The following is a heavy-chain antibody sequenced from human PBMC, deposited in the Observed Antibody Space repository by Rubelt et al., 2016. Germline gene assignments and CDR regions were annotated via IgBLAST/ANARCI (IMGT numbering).Heavy chain of an antibody. CDR1: GYTFTTYG. CDR2: ISAYNGNT. Sequence: QVQLVQSGAEVKKPGASVKVSCKASGYTFTTYGINWVRQAPGQGLEWMGWISAYNGNTNHAQKHQGRGTMTTDTSTSTAYMVLRSLRSDATAVYYCAREAYSGRYPLIDYWGQGTLVTVSS. CDR3: AREAYSGRYPLIDY. D-gene: IGHD1-26*01. V-gene: IGHV1-18*01. J-gene: IGHJ4*02.